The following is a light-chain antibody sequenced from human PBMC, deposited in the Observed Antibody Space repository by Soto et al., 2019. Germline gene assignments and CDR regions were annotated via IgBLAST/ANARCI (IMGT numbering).Light chain of an antibody. CDR2: GAS. V-gene: IGKV3-20*01. CDR3: HHYGTSPWT. CDR1: QGIGDT. J-gene: IGKJ1*01. Sequence: EVVMTQSPATLSVSPGEGVTLSCRASQGIGDTLAWYQHKPGQTPRLLIYGASSRATGIPDRFSGSGSGTDFTLTISRLEPEDFALYYCHHYGTSPWTFGQGTKVDI.